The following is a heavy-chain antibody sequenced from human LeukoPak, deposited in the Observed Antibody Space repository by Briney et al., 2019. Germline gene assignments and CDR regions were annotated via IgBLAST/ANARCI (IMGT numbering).Heavy chain of an antibody. J-gene: IGHJ4*02. CDR1: GYTFTGYH. CDR3: ARDYCSSTSCLFDY. D-gene: IGHD2-2*01. V-gene: IGHV1-2*06. CDR2: INPNSGDT. Sequence: ASVKVSCKASGYTFTGYHMHWVRQAPGRGLEWMGRINPNSGDTNYAQKFQGRVTMTRDTSISTAYMELSRLTSDDTAVYDCARDYCSSTSCLFDYWGQGTLVTVSS.